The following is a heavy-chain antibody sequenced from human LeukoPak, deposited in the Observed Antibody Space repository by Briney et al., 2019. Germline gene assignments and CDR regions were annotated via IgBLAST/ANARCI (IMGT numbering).Heavy chain of an antibody. CDR2: LNPGPGGT. J-gene: IGHJ4*02. CDR1: GYTLTELS. CDR3: AAQRDPRPFDH. V-gene: IGHV1-2*02. D-gene: IGHD5-24*01. Sequence: VASVKVSCKVSGYTLTELSMHWVRQAPGQGLEWMGWLNPGPGGTLYAQKFQGRVTMTRDMSMTTAYMELTELRSDDTAVYYCAAQRDPRPFDHWGQGTLITVSS.